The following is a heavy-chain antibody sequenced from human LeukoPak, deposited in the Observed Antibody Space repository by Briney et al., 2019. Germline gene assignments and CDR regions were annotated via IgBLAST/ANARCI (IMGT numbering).Heavy chain of an antibody. Sequence: ASVKASCKVSGNTLPELSMHWVRQAPGKGLEWMGGFDPEDGETIYAQRFQGRVTMTEDTSTDTAYMEMSSLRSEDTAVYYCARNTYSQWLDPFDIWGQGTMVSVSS. CDR3: ARNTYSQWLDPFDI. V-gene: IGHV1-24*01. J-gene: IGHJ3*02. CDR2: FDPEDGET. D-gene: IGHD6-19*01. CDR1: GNTLPELS.